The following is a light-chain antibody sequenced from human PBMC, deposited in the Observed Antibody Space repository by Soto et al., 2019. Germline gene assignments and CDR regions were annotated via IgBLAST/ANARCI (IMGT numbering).Light chain of an antibody. CDR3: QSYDSSLGGSGV. CDR2: DNT. CDR1: SSNIGAGYD. V-gene: IGLV1-40*01. Sequence: QAVVTQPPSVSGAPGQRVTISCTGSSSNIGAGYDVHWYQQLPGTAPKLLIYDNTNRPSGVPDRFSGSKSGTSASLAITGLQAEDEADYYCQSYDSSLGGSGVFGGGTKLTVL. J-gene: IGLJ2*01.